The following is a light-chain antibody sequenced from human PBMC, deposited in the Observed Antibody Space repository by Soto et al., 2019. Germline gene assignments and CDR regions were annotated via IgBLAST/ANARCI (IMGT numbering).Light chain of an antibody. V-gene: IGLV4-69*01. CDR1: SGHSSYA. CDR2: LNGDGSH. J-gene: IGLJ3*02. CDR3: QTWGTGIGV. Sequence: QSVLTQSPSASASLGASVKLTCTLSSGHSSYAIAWHQQQPEKGPRYLMKLNGDGSHSKGDGIPDRFSGSSSGAERYLTISSLQSEDEADYYCQTWGTGIGVFGGGTKVTVL.